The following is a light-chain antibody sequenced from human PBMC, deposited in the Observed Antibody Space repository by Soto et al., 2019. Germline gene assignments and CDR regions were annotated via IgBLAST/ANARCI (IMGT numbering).Light chain of an antibody. CDR2: DAS. V-gene: IGKV3-11*01. J-gene: IGKJ5*01. CDR1: VTIGNY. CDR3: QVRTNWSIA. Sequence: EIVLTQSPATLSFSPGERATLSCRASVTIGNYLAWYKQRPGQAPRLLIYDASNRATGIPARFSGTGSGTEFTLTINNLEPEDFEVYYCQVRTNWSIAFGRGTRLEIK.